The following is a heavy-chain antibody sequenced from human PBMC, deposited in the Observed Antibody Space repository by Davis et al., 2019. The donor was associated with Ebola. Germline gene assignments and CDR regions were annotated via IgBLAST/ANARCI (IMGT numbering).Heavy chain of an antibody. D-gene: IGHD7-27*01. Sequence: PGGSLRLSCAVSGFTFGDHWMSWVRQAPGKGLVWVSRIDFGGGATTYADSVKGRFTISRDNTNSMLYLQMNNLRVKDTAVYYCTKMGKYAMDVWGQGTTVTVSS. J-gene: IGHJ6*02. V-gene: IGHV3-74*01. CDR1: GFTFGDHW. CDR3: TKMGKYAMDV. CDR2: IDFGGGAT.